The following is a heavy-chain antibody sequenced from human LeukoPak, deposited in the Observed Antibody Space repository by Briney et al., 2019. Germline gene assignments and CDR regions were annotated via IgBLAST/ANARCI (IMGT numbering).Heavy chain of an antibody. J-gene: IGHJ5*02. V-gene: IGHV3-11*01. D-gene: IGHD4-17*01. CDR2: ISSSGSTI. CDR3: ARSTTVKEYNWFDP. Sequence: GGSLRLSCAASGFTFSDYYMSWIRQAPGKGLEWVSYISSSGSTIYYADSVKGRFTISRDNAKNSLYLQMNSLRAEDTAVYYCARSTTVKEYNWFDPWGQGTLVTVSS. CDR1: GFTFSDYY.